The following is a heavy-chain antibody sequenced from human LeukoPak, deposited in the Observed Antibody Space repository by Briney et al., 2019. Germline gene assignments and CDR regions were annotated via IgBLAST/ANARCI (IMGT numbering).Heavy chain of an antibody. CDR1: GYTFTTYY. J-gene: IGHJ4*02. D-gene: IGHD2-21*01. V-gene: IGHV1-46*01. Sequence: ASVKVSFKASGYTFTTYYMHWVRQAPGQGLEWMGIINPDSGSTNYAQNFQGRVTMTRDTSTSTVYMELSSLRSEDTAVYYCARDLQARVALYSPDFWGQGTLVTVSS. CDR2: INPDSGST. CDR3: ARDLQARVALYSPDF.